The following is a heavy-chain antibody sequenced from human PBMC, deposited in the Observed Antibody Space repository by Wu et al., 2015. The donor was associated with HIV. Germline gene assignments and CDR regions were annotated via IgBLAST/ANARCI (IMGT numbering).Heavy chain of an antibody. CDR2: INPSGGST. Sequence: QVQLVQSGAEVKKPGASVKVSCKASGYTFTSYYMHWVRQAPGQGLEWMGIINPSGGSTSYAQKFQGRVTVTRDTSTSTVYMELSSLRSEDTAVYYCARATGIPYFDYWGQGTLVTVSS. CDR3: ARATGIPYFDY. J-gene: IGHJ4*02. V-gene: IGHV1-46*03. D-gene: IGHD2-8*02. CDR1: GYTFTSYY.